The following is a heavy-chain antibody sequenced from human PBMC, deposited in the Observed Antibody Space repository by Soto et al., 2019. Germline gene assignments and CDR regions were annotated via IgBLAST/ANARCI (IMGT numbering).Heavy chain of an antibody. CDR1: GFTFSDYY. CDR2: ISSSSSYT. CDR3: ARAGFLRDYYGSGNGDAFDI. J-gene: IGHJ3*02. V-gene: IGHV3-11*06. Sequence: QVQLVESGGGLVKPGGSLRLSCAASGFTFSDYYMSWIRQAPGKGLEWVSYISSSSSYTNYADSVKGRFTISRDNAKNSLYLQMNSLRAEDTAVYYCARAGFLRDYYGSGNGDAFDIWGQGTMVTVSS. D-gene: IGHD3-10*01.